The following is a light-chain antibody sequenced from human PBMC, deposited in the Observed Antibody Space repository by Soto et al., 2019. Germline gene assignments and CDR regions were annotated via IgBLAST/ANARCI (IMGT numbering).Light chain of an antibody. CDR3: CSYAGSYTLGV. CDR2: EVT. Sequence: QSALTQPPSASGSPGQSVTISCTGTYNDVGGYKFVSWYQQHPGKAPKLLIYEVTQRPSGVPDRFSGSKSGNTASLTISGLQAEDEADYYCCSYAGSYTLGVFGTGTKVT. V-gene: IGLV2-8*01. CDR1: YNDVGGYKF. J-gene: IGLJ1*01.